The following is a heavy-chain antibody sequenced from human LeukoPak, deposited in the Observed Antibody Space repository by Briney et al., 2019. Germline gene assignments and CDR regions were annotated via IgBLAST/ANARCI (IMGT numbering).Heavy chain of an antibody. CDR3: ASSPGYCSSTSCYTLDY. V-gene: IGHV1-69*13. CDR2: IIPIFGTA. CDR1: GGTFSSYA. J-gene: IGHJ4*02. Sequence: SVKVSCKASGGTFSSYAISWVRQAPGQGLEWMGGIIPIFGTANYAQKFQGRVTITADESTSTAYMELSSLRSEDTAVYYCASSPGYCSSTSCYTLDYWGQGTLVTVSS. D-gene: IGHD2-2*02.